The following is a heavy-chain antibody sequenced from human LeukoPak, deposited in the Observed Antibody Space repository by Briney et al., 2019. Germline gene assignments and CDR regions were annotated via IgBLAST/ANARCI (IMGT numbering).Heavy chain of an antibody. CDR2: INHSGST. J-gene: IGHJ4*02. CDR1: GGSFSGYY. CDR3: ARGVVYPTWSGPHWSDY. D-gene: IGHD3-3*01. Sequence: SETLSLTCAVYGGSFSGYYWSWIRQPPRKGLEWIGEINHSGSTNYNPSLKSRVTISVDTSKNQFSLKLSSVTAADTAVYYCARGVVYPTWSGPHWSDYWGQGTLVTVSS. V-gene: IGHV4-34*01.